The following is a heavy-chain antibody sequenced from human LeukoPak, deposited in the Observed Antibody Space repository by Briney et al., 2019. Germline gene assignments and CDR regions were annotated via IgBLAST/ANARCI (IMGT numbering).Heavy chain of an antibody. CDR1: EFTFRSYW. J-gene: IGHJ4*01. CDR2: INCDGSAT. CDR3: ARDRGYMVDY. D-gene: IGHD3-16*02. Sequence: GGSLRLSCAAWEFTFRSYWMHWVRHAPGEGLEWVSRINCDGSATNYADSVKGRFTISRDNARNTLYLQMSSLTVEDTAVYYCARDRGYMVDYWGQGTLVTVSS. V-gene: IGHV3-74*01.